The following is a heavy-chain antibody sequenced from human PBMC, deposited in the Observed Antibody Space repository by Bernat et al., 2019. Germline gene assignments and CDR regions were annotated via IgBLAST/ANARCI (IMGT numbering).Heavy chain of an antibody. D-gene: IGHD4-17*01. J-gene: IGHJ3*02. V-gene: IGHV3-30*01. CDR1: GFTFSSYA. CDR3: ARTTVTYRAFDI. CDR2: ISYDGSNK. Sequence: QVQLVESGGGVVQPGGSLRLSCAASGFTFSSYAMHWVRQAPGKGLEWVAVISYDGSNKYYADSVKGRFTISRDNSKNTLYLQMNSLRAEDTAVYYCARTTVTYRAFDIWGQGTMVTVSS.